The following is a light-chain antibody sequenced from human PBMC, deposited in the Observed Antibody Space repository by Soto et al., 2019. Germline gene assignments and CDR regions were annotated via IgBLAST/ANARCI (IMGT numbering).Light chain of an antibody. J-gene: IGKJ4*01. CDR3: QHYGSSPLT. V-gene: IGKV3-20*01. CDR1: QSVISN. Sequence: EIVMTQSPATVSVSPGDRASVSCRASQSVISNLAWYQQKPGQAPRLLIYGASTRAPGIPDRFSGTGSDTDFTLTIRRVEPEDFAIYYCQHYGSSPLTFGGGTKVDI. CDR2: GAS.